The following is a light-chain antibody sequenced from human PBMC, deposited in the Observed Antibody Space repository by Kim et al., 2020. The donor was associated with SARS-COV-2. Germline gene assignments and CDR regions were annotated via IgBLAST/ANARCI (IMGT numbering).Light chain of an antibody. J-gene: IGKJ1*01. CDR2: DAS. CDR3: QQYDPASPWT. V-gene: IGKV1-5*01. CDR1: QSIGNC. Sequence: VADRVTITCRASQSIGNCLAWYQQKPGKPPNLLIFDASILEPGVPSRFSASGSGTEFTLTVSGLQPDDFANYYCQQYDPASPWTFGQGTKVDIK.